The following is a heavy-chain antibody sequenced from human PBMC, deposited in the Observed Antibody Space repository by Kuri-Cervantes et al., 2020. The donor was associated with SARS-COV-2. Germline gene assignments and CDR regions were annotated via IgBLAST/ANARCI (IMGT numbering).Heavy chain of an antibody. Sequence: GGSLRLSCAASGFTFSGHWIHWVRQAPGKGLEWVSSISSTSSYIYYVDSVKGRFTISRDNAKNSLYLQMNSLRADDTAVYYCARDNPAGTKDTNLFDYWGQGTLVTVSS. J-gene: IGHJ4*02. D-gene: IGHD1-1*01. CDR3: ARDNPAGTKDTNLFDY. CDR1: GFTFSGHW. V-gene: IGHV3-21*01. CDR2: ISSTSSYI.